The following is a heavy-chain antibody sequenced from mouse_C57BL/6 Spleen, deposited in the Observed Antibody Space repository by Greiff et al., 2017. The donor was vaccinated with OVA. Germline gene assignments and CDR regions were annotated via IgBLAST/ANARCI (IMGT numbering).Heavy chain of an antibody. CDR1: GYTFTEYT. Sequence: VQLQQSGAELVKPGASVKLSCKASGYTFTEYTIHWVKQRSGQGLEWIGWFYPGSGSIKYNEKFKNKATLTADKSSSTVYMELSRLTSEDSAVYFCARHEEGRGSYPWYFDVWGTGTTVTVSS. CDR3: ARHEEGRGSYPWYFDV. CDR2: FYPGSGSI. J-gene: IGHJ1*03. D-gene: IGHD1-1*02. V-gene: IGHV1-62-2*01.